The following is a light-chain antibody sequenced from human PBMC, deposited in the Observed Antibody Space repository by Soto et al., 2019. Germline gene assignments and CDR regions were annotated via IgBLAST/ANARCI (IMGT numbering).Light chain of an antibody. V-gene: IGKV3-20*01. CDR2: AAS. CDR1: QTVDSNF. CDR3: QQSGSSPLT. J-gene: IGKJ4*01. Sequence: DIVLTQSPGTLSLSPGERATLSCRASQTVDSNFLAWYQQKPGQAPRLLIYAASTRATGIPDRFSGSGSATDFTLTISRLEPEDFAVYFCQQSGSSPLTFGGGTKVDIK.